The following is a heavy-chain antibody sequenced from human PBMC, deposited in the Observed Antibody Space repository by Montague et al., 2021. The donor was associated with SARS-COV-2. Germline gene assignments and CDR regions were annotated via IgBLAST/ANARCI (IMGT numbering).Heavy chain of an antibody. D-gene: IGHD3-22*01. CDR1: GFTFRSYG. J-gene: IGHJ4*02. V-gene: IGHV3-23*01. CDR2: ITGSGGST. Sequence: SLRLSCAASGFTFRSYGMSWVRQAPGKGLEWVSGITGSGGSTYYADSVKGRFTISRDNSKNTLYLQMNSLRAEDTAVYYCAKGYYYDTSGYLHPFDYWAREPWSPSPQ. CDR3: AKGYYYDTSGYLHPFDY.